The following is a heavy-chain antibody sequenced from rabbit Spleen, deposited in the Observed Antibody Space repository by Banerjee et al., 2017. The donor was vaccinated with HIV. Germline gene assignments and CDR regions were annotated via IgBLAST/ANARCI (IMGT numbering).Heavy chain of an antibody. CDR1: GFSFSSSYW. J-gene: IGHJ4*01. CDR2: IYGGSSGDT. V-gene: IGHV1S40*01. Sequence: QSLEESGGDLVKPGASLTLTCTASGFSFSSSYWICWVRQAPGKGLEWIACIYGGSSGDTYYAIWAKGRFTISKTSSTTVTLQMTSLTAADTATYFCARGDYTDDWYTLWGPGTLVPS. CDR3: ARGDYTDDWYTL. D-gene: IGHD8-1*01.